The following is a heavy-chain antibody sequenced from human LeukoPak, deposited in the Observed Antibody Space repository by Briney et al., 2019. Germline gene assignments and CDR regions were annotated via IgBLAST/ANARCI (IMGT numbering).Heavy chain of an antibody. D-gene: IGHD3-3*01. Sequence: PSETLSLTCTVSGGSISSSSYYWGWIRQPPGKGLEWIGSIYYSGSTYYNPSLKSRVAISVDTSKNQFSLKLSSVTAADTAVYYCAITYYDFWSGYTIFDYWGQGTLVTVSS. CDR3: AITYYDFWSGYTIFDY. CDR2: IYYSGST. CDR1: GGSISSSSYY. V-gene: IGHV4-39*01. J-gene: IGHJ4*02.